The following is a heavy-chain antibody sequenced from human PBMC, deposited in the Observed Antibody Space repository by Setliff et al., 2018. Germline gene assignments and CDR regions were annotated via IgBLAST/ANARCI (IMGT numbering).Heavy chain of an antibody. CDR1: DDSITSSNYS. Sequence: SETLSLTCTVSDDSITSSNYSLAWVRQPPGKALEWIGNIFYIGRSHSNPSLKSRLTMSVDKTKNQFSLNLTSVTAADTAVYYCARTHSIIKIFGVVSPLYHMDVWGTGTTVTVSS. D-gene: IGHD3-3*01. V-gene: IGHV4-61*05. CDR2: IFYIGRS. J-gene: IGHJ6*03. CDR3: ARTHSIIKIFGVVSPLYHMDV.